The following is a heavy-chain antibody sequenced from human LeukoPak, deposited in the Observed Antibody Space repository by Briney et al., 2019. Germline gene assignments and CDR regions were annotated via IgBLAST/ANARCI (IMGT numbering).Heavy chain of an antibody. CDR3: ARGAAGYSYG. V-gene: IGHV4-59*01. J-gene: IGHJ4*02. Sequence: SETLSLTCTVSGGSISSYYWSWIRQPPGKGLEWIGHIYYSGSTNYNPSLKSRVTISIDTSKNQFSLRLSSVTAADMAVYYCARGAAGYSYGWGQGTLVTVSS. CDR1: GGSISSYY. CDR2: IYYSGST. D-gene: IGHD5-18*01.